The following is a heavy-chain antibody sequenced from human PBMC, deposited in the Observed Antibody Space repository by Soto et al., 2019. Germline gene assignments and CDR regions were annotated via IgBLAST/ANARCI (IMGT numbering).Heavy chain of an antibody. V-gene: IGHV4-59*01. D-gene: IGHD1-1*01. CDR1: GGSISSYY. Sequence: QVQLQESGPGLVKPSETLSLTCTVSGGSISSYYWSWIRQPPGKGLEWIGYIYYSGSTNYNPSLKSRVTISVDTSKNQFSLKLSSVTAADTAVYYCARGPNFAGPQLDYWGQGTLVPGSS. CDR3: ARGPNFAGPQLDY. J-gene: IGHJ4*02. CDR2: IYYSGST.